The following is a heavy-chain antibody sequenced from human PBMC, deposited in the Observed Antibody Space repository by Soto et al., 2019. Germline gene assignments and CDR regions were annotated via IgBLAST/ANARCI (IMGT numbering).Heavy chain of an antibody. CDR2: IYATGTT. V-gene: IGHV4-4*07. CDR3: VRDGTKTLRDWFDP. J-gene: IGHJ5*02. D-gene: IGHD1-1*01. Sequence: ETLSLTCTVSGASISGFYWSWIRKSAGKGLEWIGRIYATGTTDYNPSLKSRVMMSVDTSKKQFSLKLRSVTAADTAVYYCVRDGTKTLRDWFDPWGQGISVTVS. CDR1: GASISGFY.